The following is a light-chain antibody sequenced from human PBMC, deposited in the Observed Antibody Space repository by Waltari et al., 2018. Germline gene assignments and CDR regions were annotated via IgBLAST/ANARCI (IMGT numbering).Light chain of an antibody. Sequence: SYVLTQPPSVSVAPGQTARITCGGDNIGSKGAHWYQTKPGQAPVLGVYDDSDRPSGIPERFSGSNSGNTATLTISRVEAGDEADYICQVWDLNSDHVFGSGTMLTVL. V-gene: IGLV3-21*02. J-gene: IGLJ1*01. CDR3: QVWDLNSDHV. CDR2: DDS. CDR1: NIGSKG.